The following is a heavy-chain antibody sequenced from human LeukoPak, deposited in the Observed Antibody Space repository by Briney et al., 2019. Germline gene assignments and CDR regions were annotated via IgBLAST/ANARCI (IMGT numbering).Heavy chain of an antibody. CDR2: IYYNGGT. CDR1: GGSISSNNHY. D-gene: IGHD1-14*01. J-gene: IGHJ2*01. V-gene: IGHV4-39*01. CDR3: ARRNHYSHWYFDL. Sequence: SETLSLTCSVSGGSISSNNHYWGWIRQPAGKGLEWIGNIYYNGGTYYNPSLKSRVTISVDTSKNQFSLKLTSVTAADTAGYYCARRNHYSHWYFDLWGRGTLVTVSS.